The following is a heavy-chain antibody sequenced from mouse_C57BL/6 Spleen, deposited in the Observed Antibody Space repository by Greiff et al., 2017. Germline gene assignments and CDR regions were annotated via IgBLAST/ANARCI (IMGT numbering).Heavy chain of an antibody. CDR3: TTPITTVVANYAMDY. CDR2: IDPEDGDT. V-gene: IGHV14-1*01. Sequence: DVQLVESGAELVRPGASVKLSCTASGFNIKDYYMHWVKQRPEQGLEWIGRIDPEDGDTEYAPKFQGKATMTADTSSNTAYLQLSSLTSEDTAVYYCTTPITTVVANYAMDYWGQGTSVTVSS. D-gene: IGHD1-1*01. J-gene: IGHJ4*01. CDR1: GFNIKDYY.